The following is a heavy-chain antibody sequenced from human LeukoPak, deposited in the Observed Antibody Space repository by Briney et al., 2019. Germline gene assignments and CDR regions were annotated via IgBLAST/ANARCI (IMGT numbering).Heavy chain of an antibody. V-gene: IGHV1-18*01. CDR2: ISAYNGNT. CDR3: ARAGCGELPDY. D-gene: IGHD3-10*01. Sequence: ASVKVSCKASRGTFSSYGISWVRQAPGQGLEWMGWISAYNGNTNYAQKLQGRVTMTTDTSTSTAYMELRSLRSDDTAVYYCARAGCGELPDYWGQGTLVTVSS. CDR1: RGTFSSYG. J-gene: IGHJ4*02.